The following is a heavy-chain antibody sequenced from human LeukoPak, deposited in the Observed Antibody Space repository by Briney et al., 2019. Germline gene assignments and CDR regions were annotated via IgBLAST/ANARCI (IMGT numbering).Heavy chain of an antibody. J-gene: IGHJ3*02. CDR3: ARLSTDVAFDI. V-gene: IGHV4-39*01. Sequence: SETLSLTRTVSGGSISSSSYYWGWLRQPPGKGLEWIGSIYYSGSTYYNPSLKSRVTISVDTSKNQFSLKLSSVTAADTAVYYCARLSTDVAFDIWGQGTMVTVSS. CDR1: GGSISSSSYY. CDR2: IYYSGST.